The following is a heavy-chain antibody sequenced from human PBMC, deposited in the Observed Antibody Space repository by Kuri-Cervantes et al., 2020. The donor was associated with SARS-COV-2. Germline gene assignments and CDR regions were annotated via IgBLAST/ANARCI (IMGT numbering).Heavy chain of an antibody. CDR2: INPNSGGT. CDR1: GYTFTGYY. D-gene: IGHD6-6*01. J-gene: IGHJ6*03. Sequence: ASVKVSCKASGYTFTGYYMHWVRQAPGQGLEWIGWINPNSGGTNYAQKFQGRVTMTRDTSISTAYMELSRLRSDDTAVYCCARVTRYSSSSASDDYYYYMDVWGKGTTVTVSS. CDR3: ARVTRYSSSSASDDYYYYMDV. V-gene: IGHV1-2*02.